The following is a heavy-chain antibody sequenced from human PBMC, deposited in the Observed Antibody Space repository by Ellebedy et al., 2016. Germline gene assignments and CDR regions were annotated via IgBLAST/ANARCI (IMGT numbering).Heavy chain of an antibody. CDR2: ISSSSSTI. CDR3: ARDFLMVRGYTWFDP. J-gene: IGHJ5*02. D-gene: IGHD3-10*01. Sequence: GESLKISXAASGFTFSSYSMNWVRQAPGKGLEWVSYISSSSSTIYYADSVKGRFTISRDNAKNSLYLQMNSLRAEDTAVYYCARDFLMVRGYTWFDPWGQGTLVTVSS. V-gene: IGHV3-48*04. CDR1: GFTFSSYS.